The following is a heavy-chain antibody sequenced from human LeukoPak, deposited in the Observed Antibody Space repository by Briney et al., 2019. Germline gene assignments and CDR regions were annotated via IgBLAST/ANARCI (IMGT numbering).Heavy chain of an antibody. V-gene: IGHV1-2*02. J-gene: IGHJ4*02. CDR2: INPNSGGT. Sequence: ASVKVSCKASGYTFTGHYMHWVRQAPEQGLEWMGWINPNSGGTNYAQKFQGRVTMTRDTSISTAYMELSRLRSDDTAVYYCARLASDIVVVPAAVWGQGTLVTVSS. D-gene: IGHD2-2*01. CDR3: ARLASDIVVVPAAV. CDR1: GYTFTGHY.